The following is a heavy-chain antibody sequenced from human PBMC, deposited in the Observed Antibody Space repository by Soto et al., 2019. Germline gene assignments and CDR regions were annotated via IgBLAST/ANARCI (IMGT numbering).Heavy chain of an antibody. Sequence: PSETLSLTCTVSGGSISSSSYYWGWIRQPPGKGLEWIGSIYYSGSTYYNPSLKSRVTISVDTSKNQFSLKLSSVTAADTAVYYCVAFGVVSDAFDIWGQGTMVTVSS. D-gene: IGHD3-3*01. J-gene: IGHJ3*02. CDR1: GGSISSSSYY. CDR3: VAFGVVSDAFDI. V-gene: IGHV4-39*01. CDR2: IYYSGST.